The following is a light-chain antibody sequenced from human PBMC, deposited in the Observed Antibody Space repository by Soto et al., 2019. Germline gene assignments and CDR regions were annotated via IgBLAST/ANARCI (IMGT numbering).Light chain of an antibody. Sequence: QSVLTQPPSASGSPRQSVTISCTGTSSDVGGYNYVSWYQQHPGKAPKLMIYEVSKRPSGVPDRFSGSKSGNTASLTVSGLQAEDEADYYCSSYAGGNVFGTGTKVTVL. CDR1: SSDVGGYNY. CDR2: EVS. CDR3: SSYAGGNV. V-gene: IGLV2-8*01. J-gene: IGLJ1*01.